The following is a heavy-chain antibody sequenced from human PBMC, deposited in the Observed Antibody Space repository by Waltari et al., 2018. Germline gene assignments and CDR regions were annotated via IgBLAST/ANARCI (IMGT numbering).Heavy chain of an antibody. D-gene: IGHD2-21*02. CDR3: TTANCGGDCPGLNWFDP. V-gene: IGHV3-15*05. CDR2: IRRKADGGTA. CDR1: GFIFTNAC. Sequence: EVQLVESGGGLVKPGGSLRLSCTASGFIFTNACLSWVRQAPGKGLELVGRIRRKADGGTAENAAPVRGRFSISRDDSKNTLYLQMDRLQIEDTAMYYCTTANCGGDCPGLNWFDPWGQGTLVTVSS. J-gene: IGHJ5*02.